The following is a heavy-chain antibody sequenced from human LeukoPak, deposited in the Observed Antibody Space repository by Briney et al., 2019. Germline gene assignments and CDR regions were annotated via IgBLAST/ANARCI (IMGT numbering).Heavy chain of an antibody. V-gene: IGHV4-30-4*08. Sequence: PSQTLSLTCTVSGDSSSSGDYFWNWIRQPPGKGLEWIGYIYYSGSTYYNPSLKSRVTISVDTSKNQFSLKLSSVTAADTAVYYCARESRGYSYEKRAGVYYYYYMDVWGKGTTVTVSS. D-gene: IGHD5-18*01. CDR2: IYYSGST. CDR1: GDSSSSGDYF. CDR3: ARESRGYSYEKRAGVYYYYYMDV. J-gene: IGHJ6*03.